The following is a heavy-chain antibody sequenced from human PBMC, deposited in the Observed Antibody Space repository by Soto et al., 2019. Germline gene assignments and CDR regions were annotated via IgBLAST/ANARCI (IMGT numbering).Heavy chain of an antibody. J-gene: IGHJ5*02. D-gene: IGHD2-2*01. CDR2: ISSSGST. CDR1: GGSISSYY. V-gene: IGHV4-59*01. Sequence: QVQLQESGPGLVKPSETLSLTCTVSGGSISSYYWSWIRQPPGKGLEWIGYISSSGSTDYNPSLKSRVTITVDTSKNPFSLKLNSVTAADTAVYYCAREVVVVVPAAPSNWFDPWGQGTLVTVSS. CDR3: AREVVVVVPAAPSNWFDP.